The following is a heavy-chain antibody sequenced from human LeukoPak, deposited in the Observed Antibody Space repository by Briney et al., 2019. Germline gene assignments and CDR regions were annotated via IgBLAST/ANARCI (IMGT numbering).Heavy chain of an antibody. CDR2: IYYSSRT. V-gene: IGHV4-59*01. D-gene: IGHD3-10*01. Sequence: SVTLSLTSTVSGVTISSYNWVWLPQPPGKGLVGFGNIYYSSRTNYNASPESRVSISVDTSKNQFSLKLSSVTAADTAVYYCASGRITMVRGVRRPYYFDYWGQGTLVTVSS. CDR3: ASGRITMVRGVRRPYYFDY. CDR1: GVTISSYN. J-gene: IGHJ4*02.